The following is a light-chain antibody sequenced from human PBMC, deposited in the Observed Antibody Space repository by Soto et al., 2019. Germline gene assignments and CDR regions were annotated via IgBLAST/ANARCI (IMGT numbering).Light chain of an antibody. CDR2: GNN. Sequence: QAVLTQPPSVSGAPGQRVTISCTGSSSNIGAPYDVHWYQQLPGTAPKLLIYGNNNRPSGVPDRFSGSKSGTSASLAITGLKAEDEADYYCQSYDSSLSGSRVFGTGTKLTVL. CDR1: SSNIGAPYD. V-gene: IGLV1-40*01. J-gene: IGLJ1*01. CDR3: QSYDSSLSGSRV.